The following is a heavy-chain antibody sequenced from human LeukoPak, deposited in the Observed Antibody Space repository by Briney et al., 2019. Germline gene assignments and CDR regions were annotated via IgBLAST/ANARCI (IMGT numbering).Heavy chain of an antibody. J-gene: IGHJ4*02. CDR2: IIPIFGTA. V-gene: IGHV1-69*06. CDR1: GGTFSSYA. D-gene: IGHD5-12*01. Sequence: GASVKVSCKASGGTFSSYAISWVRQAPGQGLEWMGRIIPIFGTANYAQKFQGRVTITADKSTSTAYMELSSLRSEDTAVYYCARDVDGYSGYDGNYWGQGTLATVSS. CDR3: ARDVDGYSGYDGNY.